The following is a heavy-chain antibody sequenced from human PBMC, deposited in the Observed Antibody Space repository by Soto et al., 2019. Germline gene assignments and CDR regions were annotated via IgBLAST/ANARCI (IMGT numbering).Heavy chain of an antibody. V-gene: IGHV3-53*01. CDR1: GFTVSSNY. Sequence: GGYLRLSCAASGFTVSSNYMSWVRQAPGKGLEWVSVIYSGGSTYYADSVKGRFTISRDNSKNTLYLQMNSLRAEDTAVYYCARASDYYDSSGTVDYWGQGTLVTVSS. CDR2: IYSGGST. D-gene: IGHD3-22*01. CDR3: ARASDYYDSSGTVDY. J-gene: IGHJ4*02.